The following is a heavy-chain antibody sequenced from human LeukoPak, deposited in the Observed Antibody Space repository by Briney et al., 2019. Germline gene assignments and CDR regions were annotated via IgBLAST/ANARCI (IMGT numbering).Heavy chain of an antibody. J-gene: IGHJ6*04. Sequence: ASVKVSCKASGYTFTNYGISWLRQAPGQGLEWMGWISVYNGNTKYAQKLQGRVTITADISTNTAYMELSSLRSEDTAVYFCAAIPVFGVVLHQEPVWGKGITVTVSS. D-gene: IGHD3-3*01. CDR2: ISVYNGNT. V-gene: IGHV1-18*01. CDR3: AAIPVFGVVLHQEPV. CDR1: GYTFTNYG.